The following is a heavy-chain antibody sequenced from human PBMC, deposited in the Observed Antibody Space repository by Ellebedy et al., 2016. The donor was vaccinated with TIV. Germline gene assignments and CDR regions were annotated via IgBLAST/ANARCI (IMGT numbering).Heavy chain of an antibody. V-gene: IGHV6-1*01. D-gene: IGHD3-22*01. CDR1: GDSVSSNSAA. CDR2: TYYRSKWYN. Sequence: SQTLSLTCAISGDSVSSNSAAWHWIRQSPSRGLEWLGRTYYRSKWYNDYAVSVKSRITINPDTSKNQFSLQLNSVTPEDTAVYYCARSYYYDGMLTDYWGQGTQVTVSA. CDR3: ARSYYYDGMLTDY. J-gene: IGHJ4*02.